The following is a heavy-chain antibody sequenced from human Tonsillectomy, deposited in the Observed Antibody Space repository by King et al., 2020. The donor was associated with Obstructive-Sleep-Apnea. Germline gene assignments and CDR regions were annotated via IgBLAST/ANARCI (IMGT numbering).Heavy chain of an antibody. D-gene: IGHD3-10*01. CDR1: GFTFSSYS. V-gene: IGHV3-21*01. Sequence: VQLVESGGGLVKPGGSLRLSCAASGFTFSSYSMNWVRQAPGKGLEWVSSISSSSSYIYYADSVKGRFTISRDNAKNSLYLQMNSLRAEDTAGYYCSREKAPPGAMVLYPYYYGMDVWGQGTTVTVSS. CDR2: ISSSSSYI. J-gene: IGHJ6*02. CDR3: SREKAPPGAMVLYPYYYGMDV.